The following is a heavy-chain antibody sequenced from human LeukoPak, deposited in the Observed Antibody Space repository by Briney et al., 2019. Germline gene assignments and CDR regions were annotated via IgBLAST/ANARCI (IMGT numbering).Heavy chain of an antibody. CDR3: ARMGGGDGYNWYYFDY. V-gene: IGHV5-10-1*04. D-gene: IGHD5-24*01. CDR1: GYSFTSYW. Sequence: GESLKISCKGSGYSFTSYWISWVRQMPGKGLEWMGRIDPSDSYTNYSPSFQGQVTISADKSISTAYLQWGSMKASDTAMYYCARMGGGDGYNWYYFDYWGQGTLVTVSS. J-gene: IGHJ4*02. CDR2: IDPSDSYT.